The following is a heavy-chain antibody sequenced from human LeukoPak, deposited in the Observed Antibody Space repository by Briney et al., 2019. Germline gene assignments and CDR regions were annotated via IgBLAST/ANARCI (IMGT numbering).Heavy chain of an antibody. D-gene: IGHD2-2*01. CDR3: ARVGQIVVVPATLYYYYYYGMDV. CDR1: GYNFISYD. V-gene: IGHV1-8*01. J-gene: IGHJ6*02. CDR2: MNPNSGNT. Sequence: ASVKVSCKASGYNFISYDINWVRQAAGQGLEWMGWMNPNSGNTGYAQKFQGRVTMTRNTSISTAYMELSSLRSEDTAVYYCARVGQIVVVPATLYYYYYYGMDVWGQGTTVTVSS.